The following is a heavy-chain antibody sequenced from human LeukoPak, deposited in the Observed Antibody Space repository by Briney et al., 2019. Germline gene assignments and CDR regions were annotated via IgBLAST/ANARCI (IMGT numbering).Heavy chain of an antibody. CDR2: VNSEGSTI. V-gene: IGHV3-74*01. CDR1: GITFSTYW. Sequence: GGSLRLSCAGSGITFSTYWMHWVRQAPGKGLVWVSRVNSEGSTISYADSVKGRFTISRDNAKNTLFLQMNSLRAEDTAVYYCARISSDSISYYDHWGQGTLVTVSS. CDR3: ARISSDSISYYDH. J-gene: IGHJ4*02. D-gene: IGHD3-22*01.